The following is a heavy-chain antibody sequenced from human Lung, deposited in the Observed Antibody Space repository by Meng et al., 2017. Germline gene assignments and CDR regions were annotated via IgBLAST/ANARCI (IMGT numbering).Heavy chain of an antibody. Sequence: VEAGELGGGVVRPGRSLRLSCAASGFTFSSYGMHWVRQAPGKGLEWVAVIWYDGSNKYYADSVKGRFTISRDNSKNTLYLQMNSLRAEDTAVYYCARGGWYSSSSRVDYWGQGTLVTVSS. CDR2: IWYDGSNK. J-gene: IGHJ4*02. CDR1: GFTFSSYG. CDR3: ARGGWYSSSSRVDY. V-gene: IGHV3-33*01. D-gene: IGHD6-13*01.